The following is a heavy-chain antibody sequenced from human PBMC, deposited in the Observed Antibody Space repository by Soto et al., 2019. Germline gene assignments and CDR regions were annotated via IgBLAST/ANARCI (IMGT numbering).Heavy chain of an antibody. CDR2: ISWNSGSI. CDR1: LNCEDLG. CDR3: AKDRYCSITSCQTMKGGINLFDP. J-gene: IGHJ5*02. Sequence: LNCEDLGVRRVLKKQGKGMEWVSGISWNSGSIGYADSVKGRFNISRDNAKNSLYLQMNSLRAEDTALYYCAKDRYCSITSCQTMKGGINLFDPWGQGTLVTVSS. V-gene: IGHV3-9*01. D-gene: IGHD2-2*01.